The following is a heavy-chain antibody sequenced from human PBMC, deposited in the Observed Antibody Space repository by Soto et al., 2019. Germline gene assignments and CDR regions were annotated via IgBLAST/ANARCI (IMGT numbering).Heavy chain of an antibody. V-gene: IGHV4-39*01. CDR3: ARHGSY. J-gene: IGHJ4*02. Sequence: TLSLTCTVSGVSISSSSYYWGWFRQPPGKGLEWIGTIYYGGSSYSNPSLKSRVTISLDTSKNQFSLTLTSVTAADTAVYYCARHGSYWGQGTLVTVSS. CDR2: IYYGGSS. CDR1: GVSISSSSYY.